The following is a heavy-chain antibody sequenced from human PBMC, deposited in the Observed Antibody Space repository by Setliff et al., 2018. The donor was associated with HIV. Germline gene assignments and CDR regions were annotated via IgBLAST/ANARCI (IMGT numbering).Heavy chain of an antibody. Sequence: PGGSLRLSCAASGFTFSTYSMNWVRQAPGKGLEWVAYISSDGGTIYYADSVKGRFTISRDNAKNSLSLQMNSLRAEDTAVYYCARELYSTGKSLDFWGQGTLVTVSS. V-gene: IGHV3-48*01. CDR1: GFTFSTYS. J-gene: IGHJ4*02. D-gene: IGHD6-19*01. CDR3: ARELYSTGKSLDF. CDR2: ISSDGGTI.